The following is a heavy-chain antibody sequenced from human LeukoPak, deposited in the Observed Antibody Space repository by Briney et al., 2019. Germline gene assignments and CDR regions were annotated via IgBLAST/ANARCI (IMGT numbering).Heavy chain of an antibody. D-gene: IGHD6-19*01. CDR1: GFTFSSYA. CDR3: AKVLYSSGWFAGPYYFDY. Sequence: PGGSLRLSCAASGFTFSSYAMHWVRQAPGKGLEWVSAISGSGGSTYYADSVKGRFTISRDNSKNTLYLQMNSLRAEDTAVYYCAKVLYSSGWFAGPYYFDYWGQGTLVTVSS. CDR2: ISGSGGST. J-gene: IGHJ4*02. V-gene: IGHV3-23*01.